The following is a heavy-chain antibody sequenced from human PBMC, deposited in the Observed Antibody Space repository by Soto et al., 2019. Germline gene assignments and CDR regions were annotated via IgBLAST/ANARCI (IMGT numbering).Heavy chain of an antibody. V-gene: IGHV4-61*02. Sequence: PSETLSLTCTVSGGSISSGGYYWSWIRQPAWKGLEWIGRIYTSGSTNYNPSLKSRVTMSVDTSKNQFSLKLSSVTAADTAVYYCARAIKPLVSSRYYDSSISDAFDIWGQGTMVTVS. CDR1: GGSISSGGYY. D-gene: IGHD3-22*01. J-gene: IGHJ3*02. CDR2: IYTSGST. CDR3: ARAIKPLVSSRYYDSSISDAFDI.